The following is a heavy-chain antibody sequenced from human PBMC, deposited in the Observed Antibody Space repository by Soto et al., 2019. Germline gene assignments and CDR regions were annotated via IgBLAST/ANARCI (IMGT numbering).Heavy chain of an antibody. CDR1: RGSINNYY. CDR2: VSYSGRT. D-gene: IGHD5-12*01. Sequence: SETLSLTCTVSRGSINNYYWTLIRQPPGKGLEWIGYVSYSGRTNYNPSLKSRVNMFVDMSKNQISLKLSSVTAADTAVYYCARDNIVSKGYGMDVWGQGTTVTVSS. CDR3: ARDNIVSKGYGMDV. J-gene: IGHJ6*02. V-gene: IGHV4-59*12.